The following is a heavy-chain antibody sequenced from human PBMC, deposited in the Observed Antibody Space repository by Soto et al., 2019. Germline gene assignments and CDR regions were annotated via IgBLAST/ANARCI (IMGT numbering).Heavy chain of an antibody. Sequence: QVHLVQSGAEVKKPGASVKVSCKGSGYAFTTYGITWVRQAPGQGLEWMGWISAHNCNTNYAQKPQGRVTVTRDTFTGKAYMELRRLRSDVTAVYYCWRGRYGDYMGQGVLVTVSS. CDR3: WRGRYGDY. D-gene: IGHD1-1*01. V-gene: IGHV1-18*01. CDR1: GYAFTTYG. CDR2: ISAHNCNT. J-gene: IGHJ4*02.